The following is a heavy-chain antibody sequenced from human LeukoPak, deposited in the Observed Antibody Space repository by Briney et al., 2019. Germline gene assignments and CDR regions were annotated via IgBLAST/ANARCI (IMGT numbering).Heavy chain of an antibody. CDR1: GVSFSGYY. CDR2: INHSGST. CDR3: ARHSSGDYDFWSGYSHFHY. D-gene: IGHD3-3*01. J-gene: IGHJ4*02. V-gene: IGHV4-34*01. Sequence: MPSETLSLTCAVYGVSFSGYYWSWIRQPPGKGLEWLGEINHSGSTNYNPSLKSRVTISVDTSKNQFSLKMSSVTAADTAVYYCARHSSGDYDFWSGYSHFHYWGQGTLVTVSS.